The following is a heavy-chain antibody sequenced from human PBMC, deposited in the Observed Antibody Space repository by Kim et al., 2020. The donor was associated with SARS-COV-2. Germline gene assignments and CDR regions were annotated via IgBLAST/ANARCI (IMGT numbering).Heavy chain of an antibody. CDR2: IYYSGST. CDR3: ARRSARYDFWSGYYFSGISPGFDP. J-gene: IGHJ5*02. D-gene: IGHD3-3*01. Sequence: SETLSLTCTVSGGPISSSSYYWGWIHQPPGKGLEWIGSIYYSGSTYYNPSLKSRVTISVDTSKNQFSLKLSSVTAADTAVYYCARRSARYDFWSGYYFSGISPGFDPWGQGTLVTVSS. V-gene: IGHV4-39*01. CDR1: GGPISSSSYY.